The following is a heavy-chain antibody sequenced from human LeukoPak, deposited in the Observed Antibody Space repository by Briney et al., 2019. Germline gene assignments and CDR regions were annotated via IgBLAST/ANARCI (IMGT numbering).Heavy chain of an antibody. J-gene: IGHJ4*02. Sequence: QPGGSLRLSCAASGFTFSSYWMSWVRQAPGKGLEWVSTITTSHGNTYYADSVKGRFTVSRDNSKNTLFLQMNSLRAEDTAVYYCAKDGGLWVSAHWGDSWGRGTLVTVSS. V-gene: IGHV3-23*01. CDR1: GFTFSSYW. D-gene: IGHD7-27*01. CDR3: AKDGGLWVSAHWGDS. CDR2: ITTSHGNT.